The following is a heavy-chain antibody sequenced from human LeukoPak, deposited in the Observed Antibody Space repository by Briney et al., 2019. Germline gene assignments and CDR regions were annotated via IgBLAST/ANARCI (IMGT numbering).Heavy chain of an antibody. CDR2: ISSSSTYI. CDR1: GFTFSSYS. Sequence: GGSLRLSCAASGFTFSSYSMNWVRQAPGKGLEWVSSISSSSTYINYADSVKGRFTISRDNAKNSLYLQMNSLRAEDTAVYYCAKDDYYDTSGYRDWGQGTLVTVSS. D-gene: IGHD3-22*01. CDR3: AKDDYYDTSGYRD. V-gene: IGHV3-21*01. J-gene: IGHJ4*02.